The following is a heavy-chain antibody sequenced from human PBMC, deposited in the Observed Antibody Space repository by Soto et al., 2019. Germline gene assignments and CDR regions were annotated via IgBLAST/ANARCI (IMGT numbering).Heavy chain of an antibody. CDR3: ARRGDDYNYLDY. V-gene: IGHV1-69*13. D-gene: IGHD4-4*01. Sequence: SVKVSCKASGGTFSSYAISWVRQAPGQGPEWMGGIIPIFGTANYAQKFQGRVTITADESTSTAYMELSSLRSEDTAVYYCARRGDDYNYLDYWGQGTLVTVSS. J-gene: IGHJ4*02. CDR2: IIPIFGTA. CDR1: GGTFSSYA.